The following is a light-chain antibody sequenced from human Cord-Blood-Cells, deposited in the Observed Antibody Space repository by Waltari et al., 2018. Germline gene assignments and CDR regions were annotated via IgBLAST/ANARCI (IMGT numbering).Light chain of an antibody. CDR2: DVS. CDR3: SSYTSSSTLV. J-gene: IGLJ3*02. Sequence: QSALTQPASVSGSPGQSITISCTGTSSDVGGSNYVSWYQQHPGKAPKLMIYDVSNRPSGVSNRFSVSKSGNTASLTISGLQAEDEADYYCSSYTSSSTLVFGGGTKLTVL. CDR1: SSDVGGSNY. V-gene: IGLV2-14*01.